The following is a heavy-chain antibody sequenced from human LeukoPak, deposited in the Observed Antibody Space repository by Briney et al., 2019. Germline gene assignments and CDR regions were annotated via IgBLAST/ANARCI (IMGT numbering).Heavy chain of an antibody. Sequence: ASVKVSCKASGYTFTSYGISWVRQAPGQGLEWMGWISAYNGNTNYAQKLQGRVTMTRDTSISTAYMELSRLRSDDTAVYYCAKHSGGYPLRKTSWFDPWGQGTLVTVSS. V-gene: IGHV1-18*01. D-gene: IGHD3-22*01. J-gene: IGHJ5*02. CDR3: AKHSGGYPLRKTSWFDP. CDR1: GYTFTSYG. CDR2: ISAYNGNT.